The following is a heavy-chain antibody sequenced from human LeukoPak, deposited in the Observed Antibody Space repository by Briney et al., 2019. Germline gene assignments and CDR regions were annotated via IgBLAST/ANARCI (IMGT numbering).Heavy chain of an antibody. J-gene: IGHJ4*02. CDR2: ISGSGGST. Sequence: GGSLRLSCAASGFTFSSYAMSWVRQAPGKGLERVSAISGSGGSTYYADSVKGRFTISRDNSKNTLYLQMNSLRAEDTAVYYCAKSRIVGPLRYWGQGTLVTVSS. CDR1: GFTFSSYA. CDR3: AKSRIVGPLRY. D-gene: IGHD1-26*01. V-gene: IGHV3-23*01.